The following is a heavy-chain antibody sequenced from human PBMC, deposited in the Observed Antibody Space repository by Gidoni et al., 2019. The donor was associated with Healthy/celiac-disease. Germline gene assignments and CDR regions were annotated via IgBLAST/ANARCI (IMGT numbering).Heavy chain of an antibody. J-gene: IGHJ3*02. CDR1: GGSFSGYY. Sequence: QVQLQQWGAGLLKTSETLSLTCAVYGGSFSGYYWSWIRQPPGKGLEWMGEINHSGRTNYNPSLKSRVIISVDTSKNQFSLKLSSVTAADTAVYYCAGYRDAFDIWGQGTMVTVSS. CDR3: AGYRDAFDI. V-gene: IGHV4-34*01. CDR2: INHSGRT. D-gene: IGHD5-18*01.